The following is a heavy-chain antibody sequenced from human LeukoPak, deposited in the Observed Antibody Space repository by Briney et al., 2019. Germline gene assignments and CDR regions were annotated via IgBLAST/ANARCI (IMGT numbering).Heavy chain of an antibody. D-gene: IGHD1-1*01. Sequence: GVSMKISCNGSGYIFPTYWIGWVRQMPRKGLEWMGIIYPGDSDTRYSPSFQRQVTISADKSINTAYLQSASLKASATAIYSCVTTTRYFDHWGQGTLVTVSS. V-gene: IGHV5-51*01. CDR2: IYPGDSDT. CDR1: GYIFPTYW. CDR3: VTTTRYFDH. J-gene: IGHJ4*02.